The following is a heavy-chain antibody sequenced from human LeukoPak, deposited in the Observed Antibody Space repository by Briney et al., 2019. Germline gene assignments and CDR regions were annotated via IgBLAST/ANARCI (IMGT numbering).Heavy chain of an antibody. D-gene: IGHD6-19*01. CDR2: IKQDGSEK. J-gene: IGHJ4*02. CDR1: GFTFSSYA. V-gene: IGHV3-7*03. Sequence: GGSLRLSCAASGFTFSSYAMHWVRQAPGKGLEWVANIKQDGSEKYYVDSVKGRFTISRDNAENSLYLQMNSLRAEDRAVYYCARDPGGWYPYYFDYWGQGTLVTVSS. CDR3: ARDPGGWYPYYFDY.